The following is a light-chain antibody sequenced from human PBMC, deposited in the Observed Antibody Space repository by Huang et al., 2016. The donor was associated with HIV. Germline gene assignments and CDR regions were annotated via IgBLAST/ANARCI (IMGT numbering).Light chain of an antibody. Sequence: EIVMTQSPATLSVSPGERVTLSCRASQTVSRNLAWYQQKPGRAPRLLIYCAFTRATGISARFTGSGSGTEFTLTISSLQSEDFAVYYCQQYNNWPPGTFGQGTKLA. J-gene: IGKJ2*01. CDR1: QTVSRN. CDR2: CAF. V-gene: IGKV3-15*01. CDR3: QQYNNWPPGT.